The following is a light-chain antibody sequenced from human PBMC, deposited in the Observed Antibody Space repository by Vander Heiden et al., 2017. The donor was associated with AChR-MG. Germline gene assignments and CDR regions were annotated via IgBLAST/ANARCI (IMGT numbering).Light chain of an antibody. CDR3: RQSDSIPST. CDR2: TAS. J-gene: IGKJ2*01. V-gene: IGKV1-39*01. CDR1: QSINSY. Sequence: DIQMTQSPSSLSASVGDRVTITCRASQSINSYLNWYQQKPGKAPKLLIYTASSLQSGVPSRFSGSGSGTDFTLTISRLQPEDFAIYYCRQSDSIPSTFGQGTKLEIK.